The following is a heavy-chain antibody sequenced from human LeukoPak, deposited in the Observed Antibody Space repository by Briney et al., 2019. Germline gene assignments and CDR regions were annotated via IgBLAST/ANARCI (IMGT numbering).Heavy chain of an antibody. D-gene: IGHD6-19*01. Sequence: GGSLRLSCAASGFTFSDYAMHWVRQSPGKELEYVSAISSNGRSIHYANSVEGRFTISRDNSQNTLYLQMDSLRAEDMAVYYCARDTCGCGSGGHLYWYFDLWGRGTLVTVSS. J-gene: IGHJ2*01. CDR2: ISSNGRSI. V-gene: IGHV3-64*01. CDR3: ARDTCGCGSGGHLYWYFDL. CDR1: GFTFSDYA.